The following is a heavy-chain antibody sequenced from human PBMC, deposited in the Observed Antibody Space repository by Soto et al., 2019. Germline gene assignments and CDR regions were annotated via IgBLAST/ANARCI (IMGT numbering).Heavy chain of an antibody. CDR3: ATTARKTYYDILTGFPPRSWFDP. CDR2: ISSSSSYI. J-gene: IGHJ5*02. Sequence: PGGSLRLSCAASGFTFSSYSMNWVRQAPGKGLEWVSSISSSSSYIYYADSVKGRFTISRDNAKNSLYLQMNSLRAEDTAVYYCATTARKTYYDILTGFPPRSWFDPWGQGTLVTVSS. CDR1: GFTFSSYS. D-gene: IGHD3-9*01. V-gene: IGHV3-21*01.